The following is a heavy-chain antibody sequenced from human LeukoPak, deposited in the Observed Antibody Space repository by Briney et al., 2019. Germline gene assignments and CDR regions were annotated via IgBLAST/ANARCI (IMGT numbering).Heavy chain of an antibody. V-gene: IGHV3-53*01. J-gene: IGHJ4*02. CDR3: ARSVAGTGDDY. CDR2: IYSGGST. Sequence: GGSLRLSCAASGFTVSSNYMSWVRQAPGKGLEWVSVIYSGGSTYYADSVKGRFTISRDNSKNTLYLQMNSLRAEDTAVYYCARSVAGTGDDYWGQGTLVTVSS. CDR1: GFTVSSNY. D-gene: IGHD6-19*01.